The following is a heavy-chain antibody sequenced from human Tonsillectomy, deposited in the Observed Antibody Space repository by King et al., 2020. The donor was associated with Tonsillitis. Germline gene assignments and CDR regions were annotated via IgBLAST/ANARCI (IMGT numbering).Heavy chain of an antibody. CDR1: GFIFSAHA. J-gene: IGHJ1*01. D-gene: IGHD2-15*01. Sequence: VQLVESGGGVVQPERSLRLSCAASGFIFSAHAMHWVRQAPGKGLEWLAVIAHDGTYQAYADSVKGRFTISRDNSKNTLYLQMNSLRPDDTAIFYCVGEVGVREFQHWGQGTLVTVPS. V-gene: IGHV3-30-3*01. CDR3: VGEVGVREFQH. CDR2: IAHDGTYQ.